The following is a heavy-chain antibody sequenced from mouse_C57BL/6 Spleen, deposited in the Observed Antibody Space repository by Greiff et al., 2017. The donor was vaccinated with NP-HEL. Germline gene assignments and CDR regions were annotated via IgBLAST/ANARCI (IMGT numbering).Heavy chain of an antibody. D-gene: IGHD1-1*01. V-gene: IGHV1-81*01. CDR2: IYPRSGNT. Sequence: VQLQESGAELARPGASVKLSCKASGYTFTSYGISWVKQRTGQGLEWIGEIYPRSGNTYYNEKFKGKATLTADKSSSTAYMELRSLTSEDSAVYFCARPYYYGSSGYFDYWGQGTTLTVSS. CDR3: ARPYYYGSSGYFDY. J-gene: IGHJ2*01. CDR1: GYTFTSYG.